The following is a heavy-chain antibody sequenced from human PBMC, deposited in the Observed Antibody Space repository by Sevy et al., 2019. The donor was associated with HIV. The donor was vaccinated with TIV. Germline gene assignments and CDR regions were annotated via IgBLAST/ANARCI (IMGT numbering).Heavy chain of an antibody. CDR1: GFALNTYY. Sequence: GGSLRLSCAASGFALNTYYMTWVLQAPGKGLEWVSVTYAGGSTYYADSVKGRFTISRDISKNILYLQMNSLRVEDTALYYCARGSFGVGTDTFDIWGQGTMVTVSS. CDR2: TYAGGST. CDR3: ARGSFGVGTDTFDI. V-gene: IGHV3-66*01. D-gene: IGHD3-3*01. J-gene: IGHJ3*02.